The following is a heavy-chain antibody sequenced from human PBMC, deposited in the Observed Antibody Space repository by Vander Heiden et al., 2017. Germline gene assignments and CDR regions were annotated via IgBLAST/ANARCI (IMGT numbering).Heavy chain of an antibody. V-gene: IGHV3-9*01. CDR1: GFTFADYA. CDR3: AKDLNSGGSWNWFDP. Sequence: EVQLVESGGGLVQPGRSMRLSCAASGFTFADYAMHWVRQAPGKGLEWLSGISWDSGTRGYADSVKGRFTISRDNAKNSLYLQMNSLRAEDTALYYCAKDLNSGGSWNWFDPWGQGTLVTVSS. CDR2: ISWDSGTR. D-gene: IGHD2-15*01. J-gene: IGHJ5*02.